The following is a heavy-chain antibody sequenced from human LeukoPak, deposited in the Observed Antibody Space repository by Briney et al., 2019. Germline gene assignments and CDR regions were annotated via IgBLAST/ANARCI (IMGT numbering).Heavy chain of an antibody. Sequence: SETLSLTCTVSGGSISSYYWSWIRQPPGKGLEWIGYIYDSGSTNYNPSLKSRVDISVDTSKNQFSLKLSYVTAADTAVYYCARAFIRNLNWFDPWGQGTLVTVSS. V-gene: IGHV4-59*01. D-gene: IGHD2-21*01. CDR2: IYDSGST. CDR1: GGSISSYY. J-gene: IGHJ5*02. CDR3: ARAFIRNLNWFDP.